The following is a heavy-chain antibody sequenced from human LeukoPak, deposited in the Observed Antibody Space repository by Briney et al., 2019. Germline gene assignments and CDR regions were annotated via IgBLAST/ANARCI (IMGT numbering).Heavy chain of an antibody. J-gene: IGHJ6*02. D-gene: IGHD3-10*01. Sequence: PGGSLRLSCAASGFTFDDYAMHWVRQAPGKGLEWVSLISWDGGSTYYADSVKGRFTISRDNSKNSLYLQMNSLRAEDTAVYYCARATMVRGFGLVVYYYYGMDVWGQGTTVTVSS. CDR1: GFTFDDYA. CDR3: ARATMVRGFGLVVYYYYGMDV. CDR2: ISWDGGST. V-gene: IGHV3-43D*03.